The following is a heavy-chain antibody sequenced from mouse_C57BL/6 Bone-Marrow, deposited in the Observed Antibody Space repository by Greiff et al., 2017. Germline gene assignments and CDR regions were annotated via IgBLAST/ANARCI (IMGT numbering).Heavy chain of an antibody. CDR1: GYSFTDYN. CDR3: AGSPGVKLLEGFAY. J-gene: IGHJ3*01. CDR2: INPNYGTT. Sequence: VHVKQSGPELVKPGASVKISCKASGYSFTDYNMNWVKQSNGKSLEWIGLINPNYGTTSYNQKFKGKATLTVDQSSSTAYMQLNSLTSEDSAVYYCAGSPGVKLLEGFAYWGQGTLVTVSA. D-gene: IGHD1-1*01. V-gene: IGHV1-39*01.